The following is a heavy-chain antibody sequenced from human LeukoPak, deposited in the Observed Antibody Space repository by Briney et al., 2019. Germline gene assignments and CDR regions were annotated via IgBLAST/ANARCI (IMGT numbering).Heavy chain of an antibody. Sequence: VGALRLSCAASGFTFSTYTMHWVRQAPGKGLEWVSSIYGSGGRKYYADPVKGRFTISIDNYKNTLNLQMNSLREEATAAYYCAKDGEVVGTAPYYFDYWGQGTLVTVSS. CDR2: IYGSGGRK. V-gene: IGHV3-23*01. J-gene: IGHJ4*02. CDR3: AKDGEVVGTAPYYFDY. D-gene: IGHD2-21*02. CDR1: GFTFSTYT.